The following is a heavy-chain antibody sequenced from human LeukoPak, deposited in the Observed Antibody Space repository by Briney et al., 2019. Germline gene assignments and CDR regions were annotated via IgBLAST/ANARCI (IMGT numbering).Heavy chain of an antibody. V-gene: IGHV4-59*08. J-gene: IGHJ4*01. Sequence: SETLSLTCTVSGGSISSYYWSWSRQPPGKGLEWTGNIYYSGSTNYNPSLKSRVTISVDTSKNQFSLKLSSVTAADTAVYYCARTTIAAAMDYWGQGTLVTVSS. CDR3: ARTTIAAAMDY. CDR2: IYYSGST. CDR1: GGSISSYY. D-gene: IGHD6-25*01.